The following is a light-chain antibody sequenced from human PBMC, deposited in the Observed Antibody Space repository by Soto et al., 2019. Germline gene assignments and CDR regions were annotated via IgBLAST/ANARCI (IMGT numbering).Light chain of an antibody. Sequence: SALPQPASVSVSPGQSITISCTGTSSDVGGYNYVSWYQQHPGKAPKLMIYEVSNRPSGVSDRFSGSKSGNTASLTISGLQAEDEAGYYCGSYTSSRIYVFGAGTKVTVL. J-gene: IGLJ1*01. CDR2: EVS. CDR3: GSYTSSRIYV. V-gene: IGLV2-14*01. CDR1: SSDVGGYNY.